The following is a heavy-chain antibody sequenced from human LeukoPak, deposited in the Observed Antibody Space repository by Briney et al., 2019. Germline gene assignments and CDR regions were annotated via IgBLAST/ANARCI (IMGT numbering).Heavy chain of an antibody. D-gene: IGHD6-19*01. CDR1: GFTFSSYG. Sequence: PGRSLRLSCAASGFTFSSYGMHWVRQAPGKGLEWVAVVWYDGSNKYYADSVKGRFTISRENGKNSLYLQMNSLRAEDTAVYYCVRDIGGRGGWYRYYAMDVWGQGTTVTVSS. V-gene: IGHV3-33*01. J-gene: IGHJ6*02. CDR2: VWYDGSNK. CDR3: VRDIGGRGGWYRYYAMDV.